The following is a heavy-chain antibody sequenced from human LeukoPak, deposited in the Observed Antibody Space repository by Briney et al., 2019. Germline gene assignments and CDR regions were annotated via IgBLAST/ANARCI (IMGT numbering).Heavy chain of an antibody. Sequence: GRSLRLSCAASRLAFSTYWMSWVRQAPGKGLEWVADIKEDGSEKYYVDSVKGRFTIYRDNAKNSLYLQMNRLRAEDTAVYYCARDSPGSSRFYHYYGLDVWGQGTTVTVSS. CDR2: IKEDGSEK. CDR1: RLAFSTYW. J-gene: IGHJ6*01. D-gene: IGHD6-6*01. CDR3: ARDSPGSSRFYHYYGLDV. V-gene: IGHV3-7*05.